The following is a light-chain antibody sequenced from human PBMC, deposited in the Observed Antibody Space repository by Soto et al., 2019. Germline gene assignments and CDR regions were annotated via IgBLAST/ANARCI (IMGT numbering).Light chain of an antibody. CDR1: ALPKKY. CDR3: LSADSSGTYLVV. Sequence: SYELTQPPSVSVSLGQMARITCSGEALPKKYAYWYQQKPGQFPVLVIYKDRERPSGIPERFSGSSSGTIVTLTISGVQAEDEADYYCLSADSSGTYLVVFGGGTKVTVL. CDR2: KDR. J-gene: IGLJ2*01. V-gene: IGLV3-16*01.